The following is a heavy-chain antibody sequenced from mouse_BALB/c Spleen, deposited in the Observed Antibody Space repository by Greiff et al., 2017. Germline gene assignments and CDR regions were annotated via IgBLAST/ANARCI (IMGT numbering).Heavy chain of an antibody. V-gene: IGHV5-6-2*01. CDR1: GFTFSSYY. J-gene: IGHJ4*01. D-gene: IGHD1-2*01. CDR2: INSNGGST. CDR3: ARGSTTATYAMDY. Sequence: EVKVVESGGGLVKLGGSLKLSCAASGFTFSSYYMSWVRQTPEKRLELVAAINSNGGSTYYPDTVKGRFTISRDNAKNTLYLQMSSLKSEDTALYYCARGSTTATYAMDYWGQGTSVTVSS.